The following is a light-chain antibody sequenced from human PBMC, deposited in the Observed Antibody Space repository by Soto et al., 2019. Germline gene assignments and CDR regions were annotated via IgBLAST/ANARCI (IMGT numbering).Light chain of an antibody. CDR2: GAS. CDR1: QSVSSN. Sequence: EIVMTQSPATLSVSPGERATLSCRASQSVSSNLAWYQQKPGQAPRLLIYGASTRATGIPARFSGSGSGTEFTLTISSLQSEDFAVYYCQHYNNWPRTFGQGTKGKIK. V-gene: IGKV3-15*01. J-gene: IGKJ1*01. CDR3: QHYNNWPRT.